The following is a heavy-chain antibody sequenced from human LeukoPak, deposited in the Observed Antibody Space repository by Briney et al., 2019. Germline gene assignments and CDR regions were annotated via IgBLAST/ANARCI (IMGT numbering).Heavy chain of an antibody. CDR2: IIPIFGTA. CDR1: GGTFSSYA. Sequence: ASVKVSCKASGGTFSSYAISWVRQAPGQGLEWMGGIIPIFGTANYAQKFQGRVTITADESTSTAYMELSSLRSEDTAVYYCARSSIAARPDSLLGYWGQGTLVTVSS. V-gene: IGHV1-69*13. CDR3: ARSSIAARPDSLLGY. D-gene: IGHD6-6*01. J-gene: IGHJ4*02.